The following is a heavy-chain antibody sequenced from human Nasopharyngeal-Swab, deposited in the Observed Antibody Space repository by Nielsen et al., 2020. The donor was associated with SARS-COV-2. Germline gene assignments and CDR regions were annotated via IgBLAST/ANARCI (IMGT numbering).Heavy chain of an antibody. CDR2: ISGSGGST. D-gene: IGHD3-22*01. CDR1: GFTFSSYA. Sequence: GESLKISCAASGFTFSSYAMSWVRQAPGKGLEWVSAISGSGGSTYYAGSVKGRFTISRDNSKNTLYLQMNSLRAEDTAVYYCAKDEGYDSSGYLYYFDYWGQGTLVTVSS. V-gene: IGHV3-23*01. J-gene: IGHJ4*02. CDR3: AKDEGYDSSGYLYYFDY.